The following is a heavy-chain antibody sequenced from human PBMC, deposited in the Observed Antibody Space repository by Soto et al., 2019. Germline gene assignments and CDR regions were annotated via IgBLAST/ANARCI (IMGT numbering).Heavy chain of an antibody. J-gene: IGHJ5*02. V-gene: IGHV3-48*01. CDR2: ISISSSTI. CDR3: AREYCSSTSCLNWFDP. CDR1: GFTFSSYR. Sequence: VGSLRLPCAVSGFTFSSYRMNWARQAPGKGLEWVSYISISSSTIYHADAVKGRFTISRDNAKNSLYLQMNSLRAEDTAVYYCAREYCSSTSCLNWFDPWGQGTLVTVS. D-gene: IGHD2-2*01.